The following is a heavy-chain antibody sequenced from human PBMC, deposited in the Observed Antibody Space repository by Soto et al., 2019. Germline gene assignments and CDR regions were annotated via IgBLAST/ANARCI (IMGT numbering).Heavy chain of an antibody. CDR2: IIPIFGTA. D-gene: IGHD3-22*01. CDR3: ARDPYDSSGYSLDV. V-gene: IGHV1-69*13. Sequence: GASVKVSCKASGGTFSSYAISWVRQAPGQGLEWMGGIIPIFGTANYAQKFQGKVTITADESTSTAYMELSSLRSEDTAVYYCARDPYDSSGYSLDVWGQGTTVTVSS. CDR1: GGTFSSYA. J-gene: IGHJ6*02.